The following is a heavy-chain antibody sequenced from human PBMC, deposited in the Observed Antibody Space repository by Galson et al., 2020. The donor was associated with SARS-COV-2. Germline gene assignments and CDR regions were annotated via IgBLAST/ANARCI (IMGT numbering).Heavy chain of an antibody. CDR1: GFTFSAYW. V-gene: IGHV3-74*01. CDR3: ATAHSSSANYIDP. CDR2: LNPDGSVT. Sequence: GESLKISCAASGFTFSAYWMYWVRQAPGTGLVYVSRLNPDGSVTAYADSVKGRFTISRDNAKNTLYLQMNSLRVEDTAVYYCATAHSSSANYIDPWGPGTLVTVSS. D-gene: IGHD6-13*01. J-gene: IGHJ5*02.